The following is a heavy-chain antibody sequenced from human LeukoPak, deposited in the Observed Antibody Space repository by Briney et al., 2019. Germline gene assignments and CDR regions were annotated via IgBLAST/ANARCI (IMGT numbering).Heavy chain of an antibody. CDR3: ARDGNSGYDLGIFDY. V-gene: IGHV3-30-3*01. CDR2: LSYDGSNK. D-gene: IGHD5-12*01. Sequence: GGSLRLSCAASGITFSTSVMHWVRQAPGKGLEWVAVLSYDGSNKYYADSVKGRFTISRDNSKNTLYLQMNSLRAEDTAVYYCARDGNSGYDLGIFDYWGQGTLVTVSS. J-gene: IGHJ4*02. CDR1: GITFSTSV.